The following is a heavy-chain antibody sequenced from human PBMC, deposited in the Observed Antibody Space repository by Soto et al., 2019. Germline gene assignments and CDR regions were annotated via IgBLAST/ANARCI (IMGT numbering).Heavy chain of an antibody. J-gene: IGHJ3*02. CDR3: ARPEDRRAVAGTGYAFDI. Sequence: ASVKVSCKASGYTFTGYNMHWVRQAPGQGLEWMGWINPNSGGTNYAQKFQGWVTMTRDTSISTAYMELSRLRSEDTAVYYCARPEDRRAVAGTGYAFDIWGKGTIVTVSS. D-gene: IGHD6-19*01. CDR1: GYTFTGYN. CDR2: INPNSGGT. V-gene: IGHV1-2*04.